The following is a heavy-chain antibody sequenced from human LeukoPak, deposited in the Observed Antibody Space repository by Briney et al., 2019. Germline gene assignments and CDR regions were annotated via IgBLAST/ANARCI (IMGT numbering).Heavy chain of an antibody. CDR2: IYYSGST. V-gene: IGHV4-39*01. D-gene: IGHD3-9*01. J-gene: IGHJ6*03. CDR3: ARRQAPRGYFDWFASYYYYYYMDV. CDR1: GGSISSSSYY. Sequence: KSSETLSLTCTVSGGSISSSSYYWGWIRQPPGKGLEWIGSIYYSGSTYYNPSLKSRVTISVDTSKNQFSLKLSSVTAADTAVYYCARRQAPRGYFDWFASYYYYYYMDVWGKGTTVTISS.